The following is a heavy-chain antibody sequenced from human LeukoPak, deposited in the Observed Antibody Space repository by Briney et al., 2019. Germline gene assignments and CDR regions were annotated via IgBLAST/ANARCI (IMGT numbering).Heavy chain of an antibody. CDR2: ISYDGSNK. V-gene: IGHV3-30-3*02. J-gene: IGHJ4*02. CDR3: AKSSTSSDDY. D-gene: IGHD2-2*01. Sequence: PGESLRLSCAASGFTFSSYAMHWVRQAPGKGLEWVEVISYDGSNKYYADSVKGRFIISRDNSKNTLYLQMNSLRAEDTAVYYCAKSSTSSDDYWGQGTLVTVSS. CDR1: GFTFSSYA.